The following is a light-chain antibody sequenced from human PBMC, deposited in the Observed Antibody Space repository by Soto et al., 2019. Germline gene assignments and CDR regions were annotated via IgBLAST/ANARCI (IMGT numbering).Light chain of an antibody. CDR2: AAS. CDR3: QQSYRSPYT. Sequence: IQLTQSPSSLSASVGDRVTVTCRASQSINIYLNWYQQKPGKAPTLLIYAASSLHSGVPPRFSGGGSRTDFTLTISSLQTEDFATYYCQQSYRSPYTFGQGTKLEI. V-gene: IGKV1-39*01. J-gene: IGKJ2*01. CDR1: QSINIY.